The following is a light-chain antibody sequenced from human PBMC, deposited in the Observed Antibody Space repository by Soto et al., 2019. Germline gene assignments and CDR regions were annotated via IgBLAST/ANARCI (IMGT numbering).Light chain of an antibody. J-gene: IGKJ4*01. V-gene: IGKV1-5*01. CDR1: QSINNG. Sequence: DIQMTQSPSTLSAYVGDKVTITCRAGQSINNGLAWYQQKPGKAPKLLIYHASSLESGIPSRFSGSGSGTEFTLTISSLQPDDFATYYCQQSESPSLTFGGGTKVDIK. CDR3: QQSESPSLT. CDR2: HAS.